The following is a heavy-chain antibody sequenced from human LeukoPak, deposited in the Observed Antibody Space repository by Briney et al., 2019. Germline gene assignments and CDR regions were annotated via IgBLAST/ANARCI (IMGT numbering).Heavy chain of an antibody. CDR1: GYTFTSYY. Sequence: VASVKVSCKASGYTFTSYYIYWVRQAPGQGLEWMGLINPSGGSTNYAQKFQGRVTMTRDTSTSTVYMELSSLRSEDTAVYYCARGPSITMVRGGQWYYYMDVWGKGTTVTISS. V-gene: IGHV1-46*01. CDR2: INPSGGST. D-gene: IGHD3-10*01. J-gene: IGHJ6*03. CDR3: ARGPSITMVRGGQWYYYMDV.